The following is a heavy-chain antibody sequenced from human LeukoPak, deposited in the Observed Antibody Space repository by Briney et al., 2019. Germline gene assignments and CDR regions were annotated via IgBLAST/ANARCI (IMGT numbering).Heavy chain of an antibody. J-gene: IGHJ4*02. CDR2: INHSGST. Sequence: SETLSLTCAVYGGSSSGYYWSWIRQPPGKGLEWIGEINHSGSTNYNPSLKSRVTISVDTSKNQFSLKLSSVTAADTAVYYCARGDDFWSVKDYWGQGTLVTVSS. CDR1: GGSSSGYY. CDR3: ARGDDFWSVKDY. D-gene: IGHD3-3*01. V-gene: IGHV4-34*01.